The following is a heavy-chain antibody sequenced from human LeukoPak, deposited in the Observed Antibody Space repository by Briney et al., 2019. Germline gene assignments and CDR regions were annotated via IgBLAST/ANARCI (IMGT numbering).Heavy chain of an antibody. V-gene: IGHV1-18*01. Sequence: ASVKVSCKASGYTFTSYGISWVRQAPGQGLEWMGWISAYNGNTNYAQKLQGRVTMTTDTSTSTAYMELRSLRSDDTAAYYCAREYSSSWYSFAYYYYGMDVWGQGTTVTVSS. J-gene: IGHJ6*02. CDR2: ISAYNGNT. CDR3: AREYSSSWYSFAYYYYGMDV. CDR1: GYTFTSYG. D-gene: IGHD6-13*01.